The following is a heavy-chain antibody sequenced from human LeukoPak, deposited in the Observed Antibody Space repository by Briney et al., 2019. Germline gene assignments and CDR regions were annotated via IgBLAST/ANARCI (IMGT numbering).Heavy chain of an antibody. J-gene: IGHJ4*02. CDR2: IYYSGST. V-gene: IGHV4-39*07. D-gene: IGHD1-26*01. CDR1: GGSISSSSYY. Sequence: SETLSLTCTVSGGSISSSSYYWGWLRQPPGKGLEWIGTIYYSGSTYYNPSLNGRVTMSLDESSNQLSLKLTSVTAADTAIYYCSRESGAFCPFGYWGQGTLVIVPS. CDR3: SRESGAFCPFGY.